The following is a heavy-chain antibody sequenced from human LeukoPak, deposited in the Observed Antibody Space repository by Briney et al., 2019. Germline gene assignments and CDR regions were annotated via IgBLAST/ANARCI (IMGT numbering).Heavy chain of an antibody. CDR1: GFTFDDYA. CDR2: ISGDGDST. D-gene: IGHD5-24*01. V-gene: IGHV3-43*02. Sequence: GGSLRLSCAASGFTFDDYAIHWVRQAPGRGLDWVPLISGDGDSTYYADSVKGRFTISRDNGKNSLYLQMNSLRTEDTALYYCAKGNERRAFDIWGQGTMVTVSS. CDR3: AKGNERRAFDI. J-gene: IGHJ3*02.